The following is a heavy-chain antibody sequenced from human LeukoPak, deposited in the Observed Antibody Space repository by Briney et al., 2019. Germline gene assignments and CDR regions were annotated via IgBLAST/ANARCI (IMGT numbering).Heavy chain of an antibody. D-gene: IGHD3-9*01. CDR2: ISSSSSYI. V-gene: IGHV3-21*01. CDR1: GFTFSSYS. Sequence: PGGSLRLSCAASGFTFSSYSLNWVRQAPGKGLEWVSSISSSSSYIYYADSVKGRFTISRDNAKNSLYLQMNSLRAEDTAVYYCARWETYYDILTGYYRGSQGLDYWGQGTLVTVSS. CDR3: ARWETYYDILTGYYRGSQGLDY. J-gene: IGHJ4*02.